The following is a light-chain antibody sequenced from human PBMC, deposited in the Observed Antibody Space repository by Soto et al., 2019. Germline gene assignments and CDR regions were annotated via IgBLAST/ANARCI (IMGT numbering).Light chain of an antibody. Sequence: EIVMTQSPSTLPVSPGEIATLSCRASQSVSSNLAWYQQKPCQAPRLLIYGASTRATDIPARFSGSGSGTEFTLTISSLQSEDFAVYYCQQYNNWPETFGQGTKVEIK. J-gene: IGKJ1*01. CDR1: QSVSSN. CDR3: QQYNNWPET. V-gene: IGKV3-15*01. CDR2: GAS.